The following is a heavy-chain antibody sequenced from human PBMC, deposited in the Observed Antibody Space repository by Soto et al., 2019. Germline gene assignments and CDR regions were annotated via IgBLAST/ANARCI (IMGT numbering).Heavy chain of an antibody. D-gene: IGHD6-13*01. CDR1: GFTFSSYD. J-gene: IGHJ6*02. CDR2: IGTAGDT. V-gene: IGHV3-13*01. CDR3: ARESAYSRRGTYYYGMDV. Sequence: EVQLVESGGGLVQPGGSLRLSCAASGFTFSSYDMHWVRQATGKGLEWVSAIGTAGDTYYPGSVKGRFTISRENAKNSLYLQMNSLRAGDTAVYYCARESAYSRRGTYYYGMDVWGQGTTVTVSS.